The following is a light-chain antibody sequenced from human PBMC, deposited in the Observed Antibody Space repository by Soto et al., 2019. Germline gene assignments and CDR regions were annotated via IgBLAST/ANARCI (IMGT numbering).Light chain of an antibody. Sequence: EIVFTQSPGTLSLSPVDRATLSCRASQSVSRSYLGWYQQKPGQAPRLLMYGASIRAAGVPDRFSGSGSGTEFTLTISRLEPEDFTVYYCHHYETFGQGTKVDIK. J-gene: IGKJ1*01. CDR1: QSVSRSY. CDR3: HHYET. CDR2: GAS. V-gene: IGKV3-20*01.